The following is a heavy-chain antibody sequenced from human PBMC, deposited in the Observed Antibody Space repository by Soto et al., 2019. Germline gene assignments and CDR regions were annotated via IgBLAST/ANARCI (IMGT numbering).Heavy chain of an antibody. J-gene: IGHJ5*02. V-gene: IGHV3-9*01. D-gene: IGHD6-13*01. CDR3: ATGSSWYNIHH. CDR2: SSWNSDSI. CDR1: GFSFDDYA. Sequence: PGGSLRLSCAASGFSFDDYAMHWVRQVPGKGLEWDSGSSWNSDSIGYAGSVKGRFTISRDNAKNSLYMQMNSLRAEDTALYYCATGSSWYNIHHWGQATLVTVSS.